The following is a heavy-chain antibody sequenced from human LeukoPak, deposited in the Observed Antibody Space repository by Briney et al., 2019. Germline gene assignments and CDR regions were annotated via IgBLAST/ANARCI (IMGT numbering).Heavy chain of an antibody. CDR1: GFTFSDYA. V-gene: IGHV3-30-3*01. Sequence: PGGSLRLSCAASGFTFSDYAMHWVRQAPGKGLEWVAVLSYGGTNKYYADSVKGRFTISRDNSKNTMFLQMNGLRAEDTAVYHCARDRSGYANDAFDFWGQGTMVTVSS. CDR2: LSYGGTNK. CDR3: ARDRSGYANDAFDF. D-gene: IGHD3-3*01. J-gene: IGHJ3*01.